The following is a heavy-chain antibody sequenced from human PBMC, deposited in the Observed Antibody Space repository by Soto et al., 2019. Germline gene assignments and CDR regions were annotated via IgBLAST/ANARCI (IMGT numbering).Heavy chain of an antibody. D-gene: IGHD3-16*02. CDR2: ISAYNGNT. J-gene: IGHJ3*02. CDR1: GYTFTSYG. CDR3: ARGFYHDYIWGSYRSPINAFDI. V-gene: IGHV1-18*01. Sequence: ASVKVSCKASGYTFTSYGISWVRQAPGQGLEWMGWISAYNGNTNYAQKLQGRVTMTTDTSTSTAYMELRSLRSDDTAVYYCARGFYHDYIWGSYRSPINAFDIWGQGTMVTVSS.